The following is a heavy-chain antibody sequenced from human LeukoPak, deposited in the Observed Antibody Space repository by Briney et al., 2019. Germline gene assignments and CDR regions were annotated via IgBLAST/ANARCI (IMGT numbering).Heavy chain of an antibody. CDR1: GFTFSSYA. D-gene: IGHD1-1*01. V-gene: IGHV3-30-3*01. Sequence: GGSLRLSCAASGFTFSSYAMHWVRQAPGKGLEWVAVISYDGSNKYYADSVKGRFTISRNNSKNTLYLQMNSLRAEDTAVYYCARDPTLARPYYMDVWGKGTSVTVSS. J-gene: IGHJ6*03. CDR3: ARDPTLARPYYMDV. CDR2: ISYDGSNK.